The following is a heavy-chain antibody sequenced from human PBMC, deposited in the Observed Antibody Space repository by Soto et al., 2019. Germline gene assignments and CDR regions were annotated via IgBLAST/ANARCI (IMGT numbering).Heavy chain of an antibody. Sequence: SETLSLTCTVSGGSISSYYWSWIRQPPGRGLEWIGYIYYSGSTNYNPSLKSRVTISVDTSKNQFSLKLSSVTAADTAVYYCARYNWGAMGAFDIWGQGTMVTVSS. CDR1: GGSISSYY. J-gene: IGHJ3*02. CDR2: IYYSGST. CDR3: ARYNWGAMGAFDI. D-gene: IGHD1-1*01. V-gene: IGHV4-59*01.